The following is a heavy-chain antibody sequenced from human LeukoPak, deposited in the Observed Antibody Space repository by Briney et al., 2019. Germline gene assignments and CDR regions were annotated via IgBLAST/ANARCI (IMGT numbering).Heavy chain of an antibody. D-gene: IGHD3-16*01. V-gene: IGHV4-59*11. J-gene: IGHJ6*02. CDR1: GGSISGHY. CDR2: IHHSGRP. CDR3: ARFGVDYDMDV. Sequence: PSETLSLTCTVSGGSISGHYWTWIRQPPGKGLEWIGQIHHSGRPDYNPSLKSRVTISVDTSKNQLSLNVTSVSGADTGVYYCARFGVDYDMDVWGQGTTVTVSS.